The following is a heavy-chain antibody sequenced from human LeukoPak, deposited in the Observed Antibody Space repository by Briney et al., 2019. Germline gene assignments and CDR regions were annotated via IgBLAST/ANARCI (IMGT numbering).Heavy chain of an antibody. CDR2: IDTSGTYI. CDR3: ARGRSITLLRGVAMSDGFDI. Sequence: KPGGSLRLSCAASGFTFSSYAMSWVRQAPGKGLEWVSFIDTSGTYIYYGDSMKGRFSISRDNAKNSLSLQMNGLRAEDTAVYYCARGRSITLLRGVAMSDGFDIWGQGTMVTVSS. D-gene: IGHD3-10*01. CDR1: GFTFSSYA. V-gene: IGHV3-21*01. J-gene: IGHJ3*02.